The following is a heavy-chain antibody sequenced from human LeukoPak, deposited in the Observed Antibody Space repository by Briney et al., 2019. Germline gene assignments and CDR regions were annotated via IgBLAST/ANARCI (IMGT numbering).Heavy chain of an antibody. Sequence: SETLSLTCTVSGGSISSYYWSWIRQPPGKGLEWIGYIYYSGSTNYNPSLKSRVTISVDTSKNQFSLKLSSVTAADTAVYYCARDLIAAAGNYYFDYWGQGTLVTVSS. V-gene: IGHV4-59*12. J-gene: IGHJ4*02. CDR3: ARDLIAAAGNYYFDY. CDR2: IYYSGST. CDR1: GGSISSYY. D-gene: IGHD6-13*01.